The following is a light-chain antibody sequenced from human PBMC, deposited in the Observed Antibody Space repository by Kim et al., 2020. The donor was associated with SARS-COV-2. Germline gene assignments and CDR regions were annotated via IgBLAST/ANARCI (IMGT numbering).Light chain of an antibody. CDR3: ATWDNSLNGLV. J-gene: IGLJ2*01. CDR2: DND. Sequence: GQKGTISCSGSHSNIGKNYVSWYQQLPGTAPKLLSYDNDKRHSGIPDRFSGSKSGTSATLDITGLQTGDEADYYCATWDNSLNGLVFGGGTQLTVL. V-gene: IGLV1-51*01. CDR1: HSNIGKNY.